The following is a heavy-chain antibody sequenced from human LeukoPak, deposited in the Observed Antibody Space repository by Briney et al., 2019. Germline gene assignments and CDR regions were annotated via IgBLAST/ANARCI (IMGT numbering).Heavy chain of an antibody. Sequence: PSETLSLTCTVSGGSISSYYWSWIRQPPGEGLEWIGYISNSGSTNYNPSLKSRVTISVDTSKNQLSLKLSSMTAAGTAVYHCVRLQPNTGEWAFDIWGQGEMVRVSS. D-gene: IGHD1-1*01. CDR2: ISNSGST. CDR1: GGSISSYY. V-gene: IGHV4-59*01. CDR3: VRLQPNTGEWAFDI. J-gene: IGHJ3*02.